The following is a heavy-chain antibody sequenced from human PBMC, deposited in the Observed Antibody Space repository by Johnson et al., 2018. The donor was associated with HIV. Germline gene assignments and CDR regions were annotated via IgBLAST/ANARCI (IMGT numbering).Heavy chain of an antibody. CDR3: VFFYASFDI. J-gene: IGHJ3*02. CDR2: IRYDGSDK. Sequence: VQLVESGGGVVQPGGSLRLSCAASGFTFSSYGMHWVRQAPGKGLEWVAFIRYDGSDKHYADSVKGRFTISRDNSKNTLYLQMNSLRAEDTAVYYCVFFYASFDIWGQGTMVTVSS. CDR1: GFTFSSYG. D-gene: IGHD2/OR15-2a*01. V-gene: IGHV3-30*02.